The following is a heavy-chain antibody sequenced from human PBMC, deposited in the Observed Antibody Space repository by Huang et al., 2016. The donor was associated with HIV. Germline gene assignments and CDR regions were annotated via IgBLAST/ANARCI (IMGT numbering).Heavy chain of an antibody. V-gene: IGHV4-30-4*08. D-gene: IGHD3-22*01. CDR3: ARSLYDASGSSLNYFDY. Sequence: QVQLQESGPGLVKPSQTLSLTCTVSGGLIRSGGYYWSWIRQPPGKGLEWIGNSYYNGRTYYNPSLRRRVSISVDTSKNQFSLKLTSVTAADTAVFFCARSLYDASGSSLNYFDYWGQGTLVTVSS. CDR2: SYYNGRT. J-gene: IGHJ4*02. CDR1: GGLIRSGGYY.